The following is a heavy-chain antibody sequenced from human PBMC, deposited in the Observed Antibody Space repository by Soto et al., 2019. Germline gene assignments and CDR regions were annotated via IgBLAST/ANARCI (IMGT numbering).Heavy chain of an antibody. CDR2: IGAGDGKT. V-gene: IGHV1-3*01. D-gene: IGHD2-2*01. Sequence: QVQLVQSGAEVKKPGASVKVSCKSSGYRFTQYVIHWVRQAPGQRLEWMGWIGAGDGKTYYSQNFQGRVTIPKDTSASTAYMELSSLISEDTALYYCVSDYASDPGVHLAFWGQGTLVTVSS. CDR3: VSDYASDPGVHLAF. J-gene: IGHJ4*02. CDR1: GYRFTQYV.